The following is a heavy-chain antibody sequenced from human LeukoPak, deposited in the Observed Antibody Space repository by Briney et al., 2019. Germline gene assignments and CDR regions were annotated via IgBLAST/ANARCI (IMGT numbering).Heavy chain of an antibody. CDR2: IYYRKNT. D-gene: IGHD5-18*01. Sequence: SETLSLTCTVSGGSISSSSAYWGWIRQPPGKGLEWIGSIYYRKNTYYNPSLKSRVTISADTSKNQFSLTLGSVSATDTAVYYCASPRGFSYGYFDYWGQGTLSPSPQ. V-gene: IGHV4-39*01. CDR1: GGSISSSSAY. CDR3: ASPRGFSYGYFDY. J-gene: IGHJ4*02.